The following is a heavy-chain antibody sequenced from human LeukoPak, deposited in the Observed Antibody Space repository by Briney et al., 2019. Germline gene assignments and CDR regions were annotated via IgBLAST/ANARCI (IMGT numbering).Heavy chain of an antibody. J-gene: IGHJ4*02. CDR3: ARRGEAMDPFDY. CDR2: TYPGDSDT. V-gene: IGHV5-51*01. Sequence: GESLKISCQGSGYLFASYWITWVRQMPGKGLEWMGITYPGDSDTRYSPSFQGQVTISADKSINTAYLQWSSLKASDTAIYYCARRGEAMDPFDYWGQGTLVTVSS. CDR1: GYLFASYW. D-gene: IGHD5-18*01.